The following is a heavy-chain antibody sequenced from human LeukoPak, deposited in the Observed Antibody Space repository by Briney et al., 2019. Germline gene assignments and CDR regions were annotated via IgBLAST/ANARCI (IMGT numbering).Heavy chain of an antibody. J-gene: IGHJ4*02. V-gene: IGHV3-21*04. Sequence: GGSLRLSCAASGFTFSSYSMNWVRQAPGKGLEWVSSISSSSSYIYYADSVKGRFTISRDNAKNSLYLQMNNLRADDTAVYFCAAEVSPKVFDYRGQGTLVTVSS. CDR2: ISSSSSYI. CDR3: AAEVSPKVFDY. CDR1: GFTFSSYS.